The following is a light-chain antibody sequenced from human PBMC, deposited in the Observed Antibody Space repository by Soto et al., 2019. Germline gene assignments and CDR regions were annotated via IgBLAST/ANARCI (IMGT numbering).Light chain of an antibody. V-gene: IGKV3-20*01. Sequence: EIVLTQSPGTLSLSPGERATLSCRASQSVSSSYLAWYQQKPGQAPRLLIYGASSRATGLPDRFSGSGSGTAFTLTISRLEPEDFAVYYCQQYGSSPPWYTFGQGTKLEIK. CDR2: GAS. CDR3: QQYGSSPPWYT. J-gene: IGKJ2*01. CDR1: QSVSSSY.